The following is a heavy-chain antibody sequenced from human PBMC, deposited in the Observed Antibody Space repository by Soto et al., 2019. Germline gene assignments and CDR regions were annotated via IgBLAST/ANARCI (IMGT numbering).Heavy chain of an antibody. J-gene: IGHJ4*02. V-gene: IGHV3-30*18. Sequence: VQLVESGGGVVQPGRSLRLSCAASGFTFSSYGMHWVRQAPGKGLEWVAVISYDGSNKYYADSVKGRFTISRDNSKNTLYLQMNSLRAEDTAVYYCAKLAGGYDWVDYWGQGTLVTVSS. CDR1: GFTFSSYG. D-gene: IGHD5-12*01. CDR3: AKLAGGYDWVDY. CDR2: ISYDGSNK.